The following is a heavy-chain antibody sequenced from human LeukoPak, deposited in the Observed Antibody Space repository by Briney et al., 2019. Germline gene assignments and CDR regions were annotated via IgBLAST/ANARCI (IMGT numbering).Heavy chain of an antibody. J-gene: IGHJ4*02. CDR2: TYYRSKWYN. D-gene: IGHD2-15*01. Sequence: SQTLSLTCAISGDSVSRNSATWNWIRQSPSRGLEWLGRTYYRSKWYNDYAISVKSRITINPDTSKNQFSLKLSSVTAADTAVYYCARLWSTHCDGGSCPHQPNYWGQGTLVTVSS. CDR3: ARLWSTHCDGGSCPHQPNY. V-gene: IGHV6-1*01. CDR1: GDSVSRNSAT.